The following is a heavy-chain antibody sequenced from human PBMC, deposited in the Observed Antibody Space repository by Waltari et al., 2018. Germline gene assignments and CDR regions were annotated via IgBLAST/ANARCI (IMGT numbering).Heavy chain of an antibody. V-gene: IGHV3-15*01. J-gene: IGHJ6*02. CDR3: TTDGWSRLLIPYYYYYGMDV. Sequence: EVQLVESGGGLVKPGGSLRLSCAASGFTFSNAWMSWIRQVTGQGLQWVGRIKSKTDSETTDYAAPVKGRFTISRDDSKNTLYLQMNSLKTEDTAVYYCTTDGWSRLLIPYYYYYGMDVWGQGTTVTVSS. CDR1: GFTFSNAW. CDR2: IKSKTDSETT. D-gene: IGHD2-15*01.